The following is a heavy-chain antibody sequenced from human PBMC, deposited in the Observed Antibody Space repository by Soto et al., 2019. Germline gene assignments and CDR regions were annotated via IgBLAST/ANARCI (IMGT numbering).Heavy chain of an antibody. CDR2: IMPTVDSA. CDR1: GGTLSDYA. J-gene: IGHJ6*02. D-gene: IGHD3-10*01. CDR3: AVAAVREIMAQESSGMAV. V-gene: IGHV1-69*01. Sequence: QVQLVQSGAEVKTPGSSVKVSCKASGGTLSDYAISWVRQAPGQGLEWMGGIMPTVDSANYAQNFQGRLTISAEESTSRANLELSSLRSDATAVYYCAVAAVREIMAQESSGMAVWGQGTTVIVSS.